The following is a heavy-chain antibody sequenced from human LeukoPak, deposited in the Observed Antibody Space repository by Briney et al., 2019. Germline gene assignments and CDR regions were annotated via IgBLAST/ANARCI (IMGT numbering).Heavy chain of an antibody. CDR1: GFTFSSYA. V-gene: IGHV3-23*01. D-gene: IGHD6-13*01. Sequence: PGGSLRLSCAAPGFTFSSYAMSWVRQAPGKGLEWVSAISGSGGSTYYADSVKGRFTISRDNSKNTLYLQMNSLRAEDTAVYYCAKSTIAAAGRRYYYYYGMDVWGQWTTVTVSS. J-gene: IGHJ6*02. CDR3: AKSTIAAAGRRYYYYYGMDV. CDR2: ISGSGGST.